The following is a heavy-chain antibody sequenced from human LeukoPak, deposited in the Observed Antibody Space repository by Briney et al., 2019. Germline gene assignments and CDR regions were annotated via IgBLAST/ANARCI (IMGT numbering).Heavy chain of an antibody. V-gene: IGHV3-48*01. J-gene: IGHJ4*02. Sequence: GGSLRLSCAASGFTFSSYSMNWVRQPPGKGLEWVSYISSSSSTIYYADSVKGRFTISRDNAKNSLYLQMNSLRAEDTAVYYCAKDGSWSCTDWGQGTLVRVSS. CDR2: ISSSSSTI. D-gene: IGHD2-8*02. CDR1: GFTFSSYS. CDR3: AKDGSWSCTD.